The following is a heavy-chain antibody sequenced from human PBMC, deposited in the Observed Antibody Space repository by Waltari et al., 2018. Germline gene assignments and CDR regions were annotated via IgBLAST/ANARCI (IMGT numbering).Heavy chain of an antibody. J-gene: IGHJ4*02. Sequence: QVQLVESGGAVVQPGRSLRLSCAAPGSNFSTYAMPWVRQAPGKGLEWVAFISYDGTYKYYADSLRGRFTISRDNSKKTLFLQVNSLITDDTALYYCARVPRGSIIPSLYYFDYWGQGTLVTVSS. D-gene: IGHD3-10*01. CDR3: ARVPRGSIIPSLYYFDY. V-gene: IGHV3-30*16. CDR2: ISYDGTYK. CDR1: GSNFSTYA.